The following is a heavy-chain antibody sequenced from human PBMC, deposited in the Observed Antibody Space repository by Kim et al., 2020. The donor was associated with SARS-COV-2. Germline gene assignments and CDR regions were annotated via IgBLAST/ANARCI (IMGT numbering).Heavy chain of an antibody. D-gene: IGHD1-26*01. Sequence: ASVKVSCKASGYTFTSYAMHWVRQAPGQRLEWMGWINAGNGNTKYSQKFQGRVTITRDTSASTAYMELSSLRSEDTAVYYCARATGGSYLFDYWGQGTLVTVSS. J-gene: IGHJ4*02. CDR1: GYTFTSYA. V-gene: IGHV1-3*01. CDR3: ARATGGSYLFDY. CDR2: INAGNGNT.